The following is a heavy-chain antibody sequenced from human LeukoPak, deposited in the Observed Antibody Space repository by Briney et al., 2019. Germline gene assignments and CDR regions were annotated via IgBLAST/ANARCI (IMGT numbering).Heavy chain of an antibody. CDR1: GFTFGDYA. J-gene: IGHJ3*02. CDR3: TTDPGHGFTMIVPNAFDI. CDR2: IRSKTYGGTT. Sequence: PGGSLRLSCSASGFTFGDYAMSWVRQAPGKGLEWVGLIRSKTYGGTTEYAASVKGRFTISRDDSKTIAYLQMNSLKTEDTAVYYCTTDPGHGFTMIVPNAFDIWGQGTMVTVSS. D-gene: IGHD3-22*01. V-gene: IGHV3-49*04.